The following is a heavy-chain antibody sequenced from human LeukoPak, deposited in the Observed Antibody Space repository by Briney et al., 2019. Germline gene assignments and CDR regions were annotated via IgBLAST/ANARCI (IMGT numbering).Heavy chain of an antibody. Sequence: PSGTLSLTCTVSGGSISSSTWWSWVRQPPGKGLECIGEIHHSGTTNYNPSLKSRVTISIDKSKSQFSLKLNSVTAADTAVYYCARAFLVGYSPEEYFFDYWGQGNLVTVSS. CDR2: IHHSGTT. V-gene: IGHV4-4*02. J-gene: IGHJ4*02. D-gene: IGHD2-15*01. CDR3: ARAFLVGYSPEEYFFDY. CDR1: GGSISSSTW.